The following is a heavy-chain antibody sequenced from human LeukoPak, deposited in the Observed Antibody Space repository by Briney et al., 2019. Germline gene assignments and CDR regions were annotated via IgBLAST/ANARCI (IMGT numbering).Heavy chain of an antibody. CDR2: IRSKAYGGTT. Sequence: GGSLRLSCTASGFTFGDYAMSWVRQAPGKGLEWVGFIRSKAYGGTTEYAASVKGRFTISRDDSKSIAYLQMNSLKTEDTAVYYCTREALLWFQNAFDIWGQGTMVTVSS. V-gene: IGHV3-49*04. CDR3: TREALLWFQNAFDI. D-gene: IGHD3-10*01. J-gene: IGHJ3*02. CDR1: GFTFGDYA.